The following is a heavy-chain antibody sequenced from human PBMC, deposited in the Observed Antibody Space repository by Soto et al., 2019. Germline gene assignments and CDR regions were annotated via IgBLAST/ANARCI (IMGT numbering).Heavy chain of an antibody. CDR2: ISSSGSTI. V-gene: IGHV3-48*02. CDR3: ARGRGYCGGTNCYLDY. CDR1: GFSFSSHS. D-gene: IGHD2-21*01. J-gene: IGHJ4*02. Sequence: EGSLRLSCAASGFSFSSHSMKWVRQAPGKGLEWVSYISSSGSTIYYADSVKGRFTISRDNAKNSLYLQMNSLRDDDTAVYYCARGRGYCGGTNCYLDYWGQGALVTVSS.